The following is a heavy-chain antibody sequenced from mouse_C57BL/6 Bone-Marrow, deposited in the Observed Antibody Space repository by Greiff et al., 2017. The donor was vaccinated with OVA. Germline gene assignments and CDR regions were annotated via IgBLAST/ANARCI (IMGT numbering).Heavy chain of an antibody. CDR2: IDPSDSYS. CDR3: ARGSPYDAFAY. Sequence: VQLQQSGAELVMPGASVKLSCTASGYTFTSYWMHWVKQRPGQGLEWIGEIDPSDSYSNYNQHFKGKSTLTVDNSASTAYMQLSSPASEDTAVYDCARGSPYDAFAYWGQGTLVTVSA. D-gene: IGHD2-3*01. J-gene: IGHJ3*01. CDR1: GYTFTSYW. V-gene: IGHV1-69*01.